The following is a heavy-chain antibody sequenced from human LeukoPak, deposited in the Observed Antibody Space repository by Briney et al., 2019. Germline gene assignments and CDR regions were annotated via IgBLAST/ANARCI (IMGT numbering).Heavy chain of an antibody. V-gene: IGHV3-23*01. D-gene: IGHD4-17*01. J-gene: IGHJ4*02. CDR1: GFTFSNNA. CDR2: ISGSGGST. Sequence: GGSLRLSCAASGFTFSNNAMTWVRQAPEKGLEWVSAISGSGGSTYYADSVKGRFTISRDISKNTLYLQMNSLRAEDTAVYYCAKALTTVTLYYFDYWGQGTLVTVSS. CDR3: AKALTTVTLYYFDY.